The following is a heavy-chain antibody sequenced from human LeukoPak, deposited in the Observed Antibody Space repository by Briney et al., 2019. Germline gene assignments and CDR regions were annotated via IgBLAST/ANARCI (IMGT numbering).Heavy chain of an antibody. CDR1: GGTFSSYA. J-gene: IGHJ4*02. CDR2: IIPIFGTA. Sequence: GSSVKVSCKASGGTFSSYAISWVRQAPGQRLEWMGGIIPIFGTANYAQKFQGRVTITTDESTSTAYMELSSLRSEDTAVYYCARSSYYYGSGRFDHWGQGTLVTVSS. D-gene: IGHD3-10*01. V-gene: IGHV1-69*05. CDR3: ARSSYYYGSGRFDH.